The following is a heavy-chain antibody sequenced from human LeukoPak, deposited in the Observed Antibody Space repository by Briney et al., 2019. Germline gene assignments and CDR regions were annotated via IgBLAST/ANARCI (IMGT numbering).Heavy chain of an antibody. V-gene: IGHV1-8*01. CDR3: ARVGGGSWSGYYVFDY. Sequence: ASVKVSCKASGYAFTSYDINWVRQATGQGLEWMGWMNPNSGNTGYAQKFQGRVTMTRNTSISTAYMELSSLRSEDTAVYYCARVGGGSWSGYYVFDYWGQGTLVTVSS. D-gene: IGHD3-3*01. J-gene: IGHJ4*02. CDR1: GYAFTSYD. CDR2: MNPNSGNT.